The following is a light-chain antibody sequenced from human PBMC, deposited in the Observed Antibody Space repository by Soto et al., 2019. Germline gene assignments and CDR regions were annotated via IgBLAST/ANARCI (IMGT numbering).Light chain of an antibody. CDR2: KAS. Sequence: DIQMTQSPSTLSASVGDRVTITCRASQSISNWLAWYQHKPGKAPRLLVYKASSLEYGVPSRFSGSVSGTECTLTINSLQPDDFATYVCQQYSSSSWTFGQGTKVEIK. CDR3: QQYSSSSWT. V-gene: IGKV1-5*03. CDR1: QSISNW. J-gene: IGKJ1*01.